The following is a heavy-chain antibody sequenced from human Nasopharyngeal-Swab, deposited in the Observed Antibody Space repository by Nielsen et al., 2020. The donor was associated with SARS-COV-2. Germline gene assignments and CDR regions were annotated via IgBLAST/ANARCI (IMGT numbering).Heavy chain of an antibody. V-gene: IGHV1-69*13. Sequence: SVKVSCEASGGTFSSYAISWVRQAPGQGLEWMGGIIPIFGTANYAQKFQGRVTITADESTSTAYMELSSLRSEDTAVYYCARIIVGATLFDYWGQGTLVTVSS. J-gene: IGHJ4*02. CDR2: IIPIFGTA. CDR3: ARIIVGATLFDY. CDR1: GGTFSSYA. D-gene: IGHD1-26*01.